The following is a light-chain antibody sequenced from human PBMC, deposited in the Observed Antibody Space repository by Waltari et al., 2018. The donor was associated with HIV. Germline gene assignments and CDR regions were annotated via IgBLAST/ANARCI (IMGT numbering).Light chain of an antibody. V-gene: IGKV4-1*01. CDR3: QQYYSTPRT. J-gene: IGKJ1*01. Sequence: DIVLPQSPDSLAVSLGERATMNCKSSQKILFSSTNKKYLSWYQQRPGQPPRLLIYWASSRESGVPERFTGSGSGTNFTLTISRLQADDVAVYFCQQYYSTPRTFGQGTKV. CDR2: WAS. CDR1: QKILFSSTNKKY.